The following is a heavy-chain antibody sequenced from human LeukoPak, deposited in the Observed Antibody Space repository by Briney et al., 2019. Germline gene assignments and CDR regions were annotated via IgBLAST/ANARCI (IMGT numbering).Heavy chain of an antibody. D-gene: IGHD1/OR15-1a*01. Sequence: KPSETLSLNWAVYGGSFSGYYWRWVRQPPGKGGEWIGEINHSGSTNYNPSLKSPVTISVDTSKNQFSLKLSSVTAADTAVYYCARSAGTRYYFDYWGQGTLVTVSS. CDR1: GGSFSGYY. CDR3: ARSAGTRYYFDY. V-gene: IGHV4-34*01. CDR2: INHSGST. J-gene: IGHJ4*02.